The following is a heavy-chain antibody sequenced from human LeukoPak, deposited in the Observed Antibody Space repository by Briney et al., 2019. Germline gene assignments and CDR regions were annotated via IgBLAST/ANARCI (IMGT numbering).Heavy chain of an antibody. J-gene: IGHJ5*02. Sequence: KPSETLSLTCTVSGGSISSYYWSWIRQPPGKGLEWIGYIYYSGSTNYNPSLKSRVTISVDTSKNQFSLKLSSVTAADTAVYYCARSSGYYYHSGNWFDPWGQGTLVTVSS. CDR2: IYYSGST. CDR1: GGSISSYY. D-gene: IGHD3-22*01. V-gene: IGHV4-59*01. CDR3: ARSSGYYYHSGNWFDP.